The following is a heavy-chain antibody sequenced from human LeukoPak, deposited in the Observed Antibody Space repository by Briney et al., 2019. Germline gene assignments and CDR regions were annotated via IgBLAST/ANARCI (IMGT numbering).Heavy chain of an antibody. CDR1: GYTLTSYD. V-gene: IGHV1-8*01. CDR3: ARRSQAGGAGIGY. Sequence: ASVKVSCKASGYTLTSYDINWVRQATGRGLEWMGWMNPNSGNTGYAQKFQGRVTMTRNTSISTAYMELSSLRSEDTAVYYCARRSQAGGAGIGYWGQGTLVTVSS. D-gene: IGHD6-19*01. J-gene: IGHJ4*02. CDR2: MNPNSGNT.